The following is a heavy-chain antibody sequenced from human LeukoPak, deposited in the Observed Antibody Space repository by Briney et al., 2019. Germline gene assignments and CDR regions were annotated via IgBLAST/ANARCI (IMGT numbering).Heavy chain of an antibody. D-gene: IGHD3-10*01. V-gene: IGHV3-30*18. J-gene: IGHJ6*02. CDR1: GFTFRNYG. CDR3: AKWFDRYFYGMDV. CDR2: ISRDGLTK. Sequence: GGSLRLSCAASGFTFRNYGMHWVRQAPGKGLEWVAVISRDGLTKYYADSVKGRFTLHRDNSRNTLYLEMNSLRDEDTAVYYCAKWFDRYFYGMDVWGQGTTVTVSS.